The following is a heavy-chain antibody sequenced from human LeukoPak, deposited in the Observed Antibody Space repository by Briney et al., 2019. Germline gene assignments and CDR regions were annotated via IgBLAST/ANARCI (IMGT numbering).Heavy chain of an antibody. CDR2: INHSGST. D-gene: IGHD3-10*01. J-gene: IGHJ5*02. V-gene: IGHV4-34*01. CDR1: GGSFSGYY. CDR3: ARGYGSGSYNWFDP. Sequence: KASETLSLTCAVYGGSFSGYYWSWIRQPPGKGLEWIGEINHSGSTNYNPSLKSRVTISADTSKNQFSLKLSSVTAADTAVYYCARGYGSGSYNWFDPWGQGTLVTVSS.